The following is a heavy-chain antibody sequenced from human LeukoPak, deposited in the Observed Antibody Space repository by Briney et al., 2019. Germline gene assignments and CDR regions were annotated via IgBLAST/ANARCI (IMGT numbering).Heavy chain of an antibody. D-gene: IGHD3-10*01. V-gene: IGHV4-59*08. CDR1: GGSISNYF. J-gene: IGHJ4*02. CDR3: ARGAVGYYGPSPFNY. CDR2: VYYSGST. Sequence: KPSETLSLTCTVSGGSISNYFWNWIRQPPGKGLEWIGNVYYSGSTKYTPSLKSRVTISIDTSRSLFSLNLSSVTAADTAVYYCARGAVGYYGPSPFNYWGQGTLSPSPQ.